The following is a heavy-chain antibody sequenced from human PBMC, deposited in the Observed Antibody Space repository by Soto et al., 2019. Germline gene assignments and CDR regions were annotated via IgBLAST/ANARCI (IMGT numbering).Heavy chain of an antibody. J-gene: IGHJ4*02. CDR3: AKAGSSHPFDY. CDR2: ISGSGGST. Sequence: GSLRLSCAGPGFTFSSNALSWGPQAPGKGLEWVSAISGSGGSTYYADSVKGRFTISRDNSKNTLYLQMNSLRAEDTAVYYCAKAGSSHPFDYWGQGTLVTVSS. V-gene: IGHV3-23*01. CDR1: GFTFSSNA. D-gene: IGHD6-6*01.